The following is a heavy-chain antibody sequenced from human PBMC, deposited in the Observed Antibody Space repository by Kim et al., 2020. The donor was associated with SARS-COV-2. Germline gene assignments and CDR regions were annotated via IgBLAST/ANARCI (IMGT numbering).Heavy chain of an antibody. CDR3: AMGNSYYSFTLGGDSTGMDV. CDR1: GFNFNSFG. Sequence: GGSLRLSCAASGFNFNSFGMNWVRQAPGKGLEWVAVISYDGSKKYYADSVKGRFTISRDNSKNTLYLQMNSLRVEDTAVYYCAMGNSYYSFTLGGDSTGMDVWGQGTTVTVSS. V-gene: IGHV3-30*03. J-gene: IGHJ6*02. D-gene: IGHD2-21*02. CDR2: ISYDGSKK.